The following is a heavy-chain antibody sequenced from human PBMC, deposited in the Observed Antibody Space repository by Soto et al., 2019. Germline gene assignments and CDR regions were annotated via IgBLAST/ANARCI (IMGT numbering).Heavy chain of an antibody. CDR1: GGSFSGYY. CDR2: INHSGST. D-gene: IGHD3-10*01. CDR3: ARAWLGPRGYGSGSYYYYYYYGMDV. Sequence: SETLSLTCAVYGGSFSGYYCSWIRQPPGKGLEWIGEINHSGSTNYNPSLKSRVTISVDTSKNQFSLKLSSVTAADTAVYYCARAWLGPRGYGSGSYYYYYYYGMDVWGQGTTVTVSS. V-gene: IGHV4-34*01. J-gene: IGHJ6*02.